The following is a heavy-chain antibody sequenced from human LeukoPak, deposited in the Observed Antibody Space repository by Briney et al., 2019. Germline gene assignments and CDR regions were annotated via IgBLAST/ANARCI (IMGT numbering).Heavy chain of an antibody. Sequence: QAGGSLTLSCGDSGFTFRSYEMNWVRQAPGKGLEWIAYLSSSGSAFSYADSVKGRFTISRDNAKNSLYLQMNSLRAEDTAVYYCARYVATTHYFDYWGQGTLVTVSS. CDR2: LSSSGSAF. CDR1: GFTFRSYE. CDR3: ARYVATTHYFDY. D-gene: IGHD5-12*01. V-gene: IGHV3-48*03. J-gene: IGHJ4*02.